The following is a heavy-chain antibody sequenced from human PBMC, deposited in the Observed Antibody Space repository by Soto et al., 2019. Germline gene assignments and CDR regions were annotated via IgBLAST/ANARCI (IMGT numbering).Heavy chain of an antibody. CDR1: GYTFTGHS. CDR3: GRGRSGQIVIFY. V-gene: IGHV1-2*02. Sequence: ASVKVSCKTSGYTFTGHSIDWVRQAPQQGPERMGEIGPESGATRYAEKFRGRVTMTMDTSITTVYMELRNLSPDDTAVYYCGRGRSGQIVIFYWGQGTPVTVSS. CDR2: IGPESGAT. D-gene: IGHD1-26*01. J-gene: IGHJ4*02.